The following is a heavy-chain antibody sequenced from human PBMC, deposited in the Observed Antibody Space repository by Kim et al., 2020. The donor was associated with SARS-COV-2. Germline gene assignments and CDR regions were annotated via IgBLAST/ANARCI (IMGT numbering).Heavy chain of an antibody. J-gene: IGHJ6*02. V-gene: IGHV4-59*01. CDR3: ARSADYDFWSGYYHGMDV. Sequence: SETLSLTCTVSGGSISSYYWSWIRQPPGKGLEWIGYIYYSGSTNYNPSLKSRVTISVDTSKNQFSLKLSSVTAADTAVYYCARSADYDFWSGYYHGMDVWGQGTTVTVSS. CDR2: IYYSGST. D-gene: IGHD3-3*01. CDR1: GGSISSYY.